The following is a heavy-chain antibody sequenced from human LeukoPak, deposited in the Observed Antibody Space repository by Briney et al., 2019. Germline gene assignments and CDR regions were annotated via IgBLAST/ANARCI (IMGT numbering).Heavy chain of an antibody. D-gene: IGHD3-10*01. CDR2: IHHSGTT. CDR1: GGSTRSYF. CDR3: VRPHPLYGAGSFAF. J-gene: IGHJ4*02. Sequence: SETLSLTCTVSGGSTRSYFWSWVRQPPGKGLEWIGHIHHSGTTTYNPSLKSRVAMSIDTSNSQFSLKVNSVTAADTAAYYCVRPHPLYGAGSFAFWGQGNLVIVSS. V-gene: IGHV4-59*08.